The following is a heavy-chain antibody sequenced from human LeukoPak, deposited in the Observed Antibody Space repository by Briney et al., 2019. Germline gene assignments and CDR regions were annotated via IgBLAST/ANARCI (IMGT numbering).Heavy chain of an antibody. J-gene: IGHJ4*02. V-gene: IGHV4-59*02. D-gene: IGHD6-13*01. CDR3: ARVTGYMTEDYFDY. CDR1: GGSVSSYY. Sequence: SETLSLTCTVSGGSVSSYYWSWIRQPPGKGLEWIGSIYYSGSTYYNPSLKSRLTISVDTSKNQFSLKLNSVTAADTAVYYCARVTGYMTEDYFDYWGQGTLITVSS. CDR2: IYYSGST.